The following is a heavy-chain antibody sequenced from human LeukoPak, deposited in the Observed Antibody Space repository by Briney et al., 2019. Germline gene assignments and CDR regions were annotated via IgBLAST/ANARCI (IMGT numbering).Heavy chain of an antibody. Sequence: GGSLSLSCGASGFPFSTYAMMWVRQAPVKGLGWVSSISESGENKDYADSGRGRFTISRDNSQNTLYPQMSSLRVEDTALYYCARGPPVDYWGQGTLVTVSS. CDR3: ARGPPVDY. V-gene: IGHV3-23*01. CDR1: GFPFSTYA. J-gene: IGHJ4*02. CDR2: ISESGENK.